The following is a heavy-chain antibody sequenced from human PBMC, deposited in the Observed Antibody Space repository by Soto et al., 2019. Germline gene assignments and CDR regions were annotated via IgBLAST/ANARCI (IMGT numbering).Heavy chain of an antibody. D-gene: IGHD5-12*01. Sequence: GAVKVSCKSSGYTFTSYGISWVRQAPGQGLEWMGWISAYNGNTNYAQKLQGRVTMTTDTSTSTAYLELRSLRSDDTAVYSCAREVGSGDEEWYDPWGQGTLVTVSS. CDR3: AREVGSGDEEWYDP. CDR2: ISAYNGNT. J-gene: IGHJ5*02. CDR1: GYTFTSYG. V-gene: IGHV1-18*01.